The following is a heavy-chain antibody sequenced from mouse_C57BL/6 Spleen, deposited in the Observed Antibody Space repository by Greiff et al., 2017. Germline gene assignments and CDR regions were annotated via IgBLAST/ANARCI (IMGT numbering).Heavy chain of an antibody. CDR3: ARSENYYGSRYFDY. Sequence: QVQLQQPGAELVKPGASVKMSCKASGYTFTSYWITWVKQRPGQGLEWIGDIYPGSGSTNYNEKFKSKATLTVDTSSSTAYMQLSSLTSEASAVYYCARSENYYGSRYFDYWGQGTTLTVSS. J-gene: IGHJ2*01. V-gene: IGHV1-55*01. CDR1: GYTFTSYW. D-gene: IGHD1-1*01. CDR2: IYPGSGST.